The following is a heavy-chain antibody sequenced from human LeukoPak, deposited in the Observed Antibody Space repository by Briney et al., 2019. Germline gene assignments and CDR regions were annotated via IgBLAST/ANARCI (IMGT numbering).Heavy chain of an antibody. CDR1: GFMFSSYW. Sequence: PGGSLRLSCAASGFMFSSYWMSWVRQAPGKGLEWVANIKQDGSEKYYVDSVKGRFTISRDNAKNSLYLQMNSLRAEDTAVYYCARVGGRFYHWFDPWGQGTLVTVSS. CDR3: ARVGGRFYHWFDP. D-gene: IGHD2/OR15-2a*01. J-gene: IGHJ5*02. V-gene: IGHV3-7*01. CDR2: IKQDGSEK.